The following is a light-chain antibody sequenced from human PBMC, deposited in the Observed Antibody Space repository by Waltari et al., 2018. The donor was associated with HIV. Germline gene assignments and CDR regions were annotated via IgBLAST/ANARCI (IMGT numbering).Light chain of an antibody. V-gene: IGLV8-61*01. J-gene: IGLJ3*02. CDR3: VLYSGGGIWV. Sequence: QTVVTQEPSFSVSPGGTVTLTCGLSSGSVSTTYYPSWYQHPPGQAPRTLIYSTNTRSSGVPDRFSGSILGNMAALTITGAQADDESDYYCVLYSGGGIWVFGGGTKLTVL. CDR2: STN. CDR1: SGSVSTTYY.